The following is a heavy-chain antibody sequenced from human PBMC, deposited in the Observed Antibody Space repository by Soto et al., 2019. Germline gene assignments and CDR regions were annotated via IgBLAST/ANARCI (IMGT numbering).Heavy chain of an antibody. J-gene: IGHJ6*02. CDR3: AKGDGFVLAV. Sequence: EVQVLATGGGLIQPGGSLRLACAASGFTVNSNYMSWVRQAPGEGLQWVSITNTGGTTYYADSVKGRFTVSRDNSKNTLYLQMYRLRAEDTAVYYCAKGDGFVLAVWGQGTTVSVSS. CDR2: TNTGGTT. CDR1: GFTVNSNY. D-gene: IGHD1-26*01. V-gene: IGHV3-53*02.